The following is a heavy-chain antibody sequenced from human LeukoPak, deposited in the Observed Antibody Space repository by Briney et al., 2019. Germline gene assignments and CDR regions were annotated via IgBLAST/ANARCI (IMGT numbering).Heavy chain of an antibody. CDR1: GGSISSSSYY. J-gene: IGHJ4*02. CDR3: ARYSNPLYYFDY. Sequence: PSETLSLTCTVSGGSISSSSYYWGWIRQPPGKGLEGIGSIYYSGSTYYNPSLKSRVTISVDTSKNQFSLKLSSVTAADTAVYYCARYSNPLYYFDYWGQGTLVTVSS. D-gene: IGHD4-11*01. V-gene: IGHV4-39*01. CDR2: IYYSGST.